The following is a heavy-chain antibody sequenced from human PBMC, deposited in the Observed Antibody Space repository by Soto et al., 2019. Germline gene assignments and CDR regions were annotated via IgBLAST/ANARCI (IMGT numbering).Heavy chain of an antibody. Sequence: QVQLVQSGAEVKKPGASVKVSCKTSGYTFNYYYVQWVRLAPGQGLEWMGWVDPSNGDTTYAQKFQGSFTLTSDTSINTAYMELSRLTSDDTAVYYCAKGDDRPGWSAYFEHWGQGTQLTVSS. CDR3: AKGDDRPGWSAYFEH. V-gene: IGHV1-2*02. CDR1: GYTFNYYY. CDR2: VDPSNGDT. J-gene: IGHJ4*02. D-gene: IGHD2-15*01.